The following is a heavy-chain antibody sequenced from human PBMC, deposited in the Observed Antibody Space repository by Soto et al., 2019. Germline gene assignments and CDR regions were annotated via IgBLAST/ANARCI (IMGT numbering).Heavy chain of an antibody. J-gene: IGHJ3*02. CDR2: ISYDGRNE. D-gene: IGHD1-1*01. CDR1: VFTFSNFG. Sequence: WWSLRLSCLASVFTFSNFGMHWFRQAPGKGLEWVALISYDGRNEYYADSVKGRFTISRDNSKNTLYLQMNSLRAEDTAMYYCAKDKLSSTDAFDIWGQGTMVTVSS. CDR3: AKDKLSSTDAFDI. V-gene: IGHV3-30*18.